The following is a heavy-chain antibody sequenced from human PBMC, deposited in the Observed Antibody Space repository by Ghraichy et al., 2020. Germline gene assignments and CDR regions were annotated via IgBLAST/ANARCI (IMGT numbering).Heavy chain of an antibody. CDR2: IYSGGST. CDR3: AREGPYDYHYGMDV. CDR1: GFTVSSNY. Sequence: GESLNISCAASGFTVSSNYMSWVRQAPGKGLEWVSVIYSGGSTYYADSVKGRFTISRDNSKNTLYLQMNSLRAEDTAVYYCAREGPYDYHYGMDVWGQGTTVTVSS. V-gene: IGHV3-66*01. J-gene: IGHJ6*02.